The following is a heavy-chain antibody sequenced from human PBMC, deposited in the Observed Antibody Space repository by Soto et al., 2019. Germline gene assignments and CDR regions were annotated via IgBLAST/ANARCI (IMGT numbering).Heavy chain of an antibody. CDR3: AKGGVGSTSNAFDI. J-gene: IGHJ3*02. CDR1: GFTFRSYG. Sequence: GGSLRLSCAASGFTFRSYGMHWVRQAPAKGLEWVAVISYDGSNKYYADSVKGRFTISRDNSKNTLYLQMNSLRAEDTAVYYCAKGGVGSTSNAFDIRGQGTIVTVS. CDR2: ISYDGSNK. V-gene: IGHV3-30*18. D-gene: IGHD1-26*01.